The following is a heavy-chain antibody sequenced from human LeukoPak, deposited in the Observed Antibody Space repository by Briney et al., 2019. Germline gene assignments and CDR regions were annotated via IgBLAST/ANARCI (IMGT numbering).Heavy chain of an antibody. CDR1: GGSISSGGYY. J-gene: IGHJ4*02. D-gene: IGHD4-17*01. CDR3: ARTYGDNEENYFDY. V-gene: IGHV4-31*03. CDR2: IYYSGST. Sequence: SQTLSLTCTVSGGSISSGGYYWSWIRQHPGKGLGWIGYIYYSGSTYYNPSLKSRVTISVDTSKNQFSLKLGSVTAADTAVYFCARTYGDNEENYFDYWGQGTLVTVSS.